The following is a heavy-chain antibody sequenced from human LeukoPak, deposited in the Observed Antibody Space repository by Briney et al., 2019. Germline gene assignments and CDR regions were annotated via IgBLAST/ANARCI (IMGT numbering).Heavy chain of an antibody. CDR1: GGSISSGGYS. V-gene: IGHV4-30-2*01. CDR3: ARGLIAVKPFDY. CDR2: IYHSGST. Sequence: SETLSLTCAVSGGSISSGGYSWSWIRQPPGKGLEWIGSIYHSGSTYYNPSLKSRVTISVDRSKNQFSLKLSSVTAADTAVYYCARGLIAVKPFDYWGQGALVTVSS. D-gene: IGHD2/OR15-2a*01. J-gene: IGHJ4*02.